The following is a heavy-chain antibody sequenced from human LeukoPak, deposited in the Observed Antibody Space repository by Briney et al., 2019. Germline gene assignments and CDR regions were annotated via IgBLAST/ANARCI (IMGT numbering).Heavy chain of an antibody. Sequence: SETLSLTCTVSGGSISSSSYYWGWIRQPPGKGLEWIGSIYYSGSTYYNPSLKSRVTISVDTSKNQFSLKLSSVTAADTAVYYCAVEDTAMVPYFDYWGQGTLVTVSS. D-gene: IGHD5-18*01. CDR2: IYYSGST. J-gene: IGHJ4*02. CDR1: GGSISSSSYY. V-gene: IGHV4-39*01. CDR3: AVEDTAMVPYFDY.